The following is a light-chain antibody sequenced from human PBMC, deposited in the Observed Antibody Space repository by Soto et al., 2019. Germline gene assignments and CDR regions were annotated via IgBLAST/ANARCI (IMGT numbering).Light chain of an antibody. J-gene: IGLJ1*01. Sequence: QSALTQPPSASGSPGQSVTISCTGTSSEIGGYTYVFWYQHHPGKAPKLMIYEVSKRPSGVPDRFSGSKSGNTASLTFSGLQAEDEADYYCTSYAGSNSYVFGTGTKVTVL. CDR3: TSYAGSNSYV. CDR2: EVS. CDR1: SSEIGGYTY. V-gene: IGLV2-8*01.